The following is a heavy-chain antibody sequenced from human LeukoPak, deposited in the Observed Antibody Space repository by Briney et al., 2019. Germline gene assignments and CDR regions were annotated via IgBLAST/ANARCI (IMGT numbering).Heavy chain of an antibody. D-gene: IGHD2-15*01. CDR2: INPNSGGT. CDR3: ARRMGGYCSGGSCYPAPQSIDY. V-gene: IGHV1-2*02. J-gene: IGHJ4*02. Sequence: ASVKVSCKASGYTFTGYYMHWVRQAPGQGLEWMGWINPNSGGTNYAQKFQGRVTMTRDTSISTAYMELSRLRSDDTAVYYCARRMGGYCSGGSCYPAPQSIDYWGQGTLVTVSS. CDR1: GYTFTGYY.